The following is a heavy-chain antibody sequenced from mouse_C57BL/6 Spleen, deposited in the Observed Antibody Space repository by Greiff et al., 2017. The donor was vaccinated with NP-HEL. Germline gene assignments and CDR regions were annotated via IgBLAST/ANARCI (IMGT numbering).Heavy chain of an antibody. CDR1: GYTFTSYW. V-gene: IGHV1-69*01. D-gene: IGHD2-5*01. CDR2: IDPSDSYT. CDR3: AREAYYSNDGGY. J-gene: IGHJ2*01. Sequence: QVQLQQPGAELVMPGASVKLSCKASGYTFTSYWMHWVKQRPGQGLEWIGEIDPSDSYTNYNQKFKGKSTLTVDKSSSTAYMQLSSLTSEDSAVYYCAREAYYSNDGGYWGQGTTLTVSS.